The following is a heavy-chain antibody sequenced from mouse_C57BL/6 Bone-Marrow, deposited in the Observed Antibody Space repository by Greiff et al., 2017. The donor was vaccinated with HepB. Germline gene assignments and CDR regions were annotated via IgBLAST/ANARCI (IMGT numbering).Heavy chain of an antibody. CDR1: GYTFTSYW. D-gene: IGHD2-1*01. Sequence: VQLQQPGAELVKPGASVKMSCKASGYTFTSYWITWVKQRPVQGLEWIGDIYPGSGSTNYNEKFKSKATLTVDTSSSTAYMQLSSLTSEDSAVYYCARSGNYPPWFAYWGQGTLVTVSA. V-gene: IGHV1-55*01. CDR3: ARSGNYPPWFAY. J-gene: IGHJ3*01. CDR2: IYPGSGST.